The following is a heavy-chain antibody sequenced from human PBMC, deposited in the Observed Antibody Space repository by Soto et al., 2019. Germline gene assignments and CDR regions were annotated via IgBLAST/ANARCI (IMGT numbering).Heavy chain of an antibody. CDR3: AREVCSSTSCSRSPPGGMDV. CDR1: GFTFSSYA. CDR2: ISYDGSNK. D-gene: IGHD2-2*01. J-gene: IGHJ6*02. V-gene: IGHV3-30-3*01. Sequence: GGSLRLSCAASGFTFSSYAMHWVRQAPGKGLEWVAVISYDGSNKYYADSVKGRFSISRDNSKNTLYLQMNSLRAEDTAVYYCAREVCSSTSCSRSPPGGMDVWGQGTTVTVSS.